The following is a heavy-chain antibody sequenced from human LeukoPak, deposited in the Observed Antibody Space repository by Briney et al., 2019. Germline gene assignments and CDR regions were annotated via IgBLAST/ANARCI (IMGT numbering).Heavy chain of an antibody. CDR1: GFTFRSHA. J-gene: IGHJ4*02. V-gene: IGHV3-23*01. D-gene: IGHD2-21*01. CDR2: IYENGGTT. CDR3: AKDFRIGYSARFDY. Sequence: GGSLRLSCVGSGFTFRSHAMSWVRQAPEKGLEFVSGIYENGGTTYYADSVKGRFSISRDNSKNTLYLQMDSLRGEDTAVYYCAKDFRIGYSARFDYWGQGALVTVSS.